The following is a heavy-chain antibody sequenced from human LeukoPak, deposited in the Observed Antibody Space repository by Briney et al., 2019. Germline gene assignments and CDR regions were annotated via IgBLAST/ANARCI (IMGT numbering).Heavy chain of an antibody. D-gene: IGHD6-13*01. J-gene: IGHJ4*02. Sequence: GGSLRLSCAAFGFTFSRSWMSWVRQAPGKGLEWLANINQDGSEKYYVDSVKGRFTISRDDAKNSLYLQMNSLRAEDTAVYYCARGGPAAGRFDYWGQGTLVTVSS. CDR2: INQDGSEK. CDR3: ARGGPAAGRFDY. CDR1: GFTFSRSW. V-gene: IGHV3-7*01.